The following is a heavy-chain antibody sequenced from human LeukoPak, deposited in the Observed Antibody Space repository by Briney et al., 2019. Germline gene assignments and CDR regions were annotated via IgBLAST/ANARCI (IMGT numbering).Heavy chain of an antibody. CDR1: GGSISSSSYY. Sequence: SEALSLTCTVSGGSISSSSYYWGWIRQPPGKGLEWIGSIYYSGSTYYNPSLKSRVTISVDTSKNQFSLKLSPVTAADTAVYYCARLSGSYFDLWGQGTLVTVSS. D-gene: IGHD1-26*01. V-gene: IGHV4-39*01. CDR2: IYYSGST. CDR3: ARLSGSYFDL. J-gene: IGHJ4*02.